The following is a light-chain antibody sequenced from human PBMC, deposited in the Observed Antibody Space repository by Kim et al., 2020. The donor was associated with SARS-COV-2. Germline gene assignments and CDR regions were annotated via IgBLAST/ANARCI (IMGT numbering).Light chain of an antibody. CDR3: QQYNNWPPIT. J-gene: IGKJ5*01. Sequence: APGERDNLSCRASLSVSSNLAWYQQKPGQAPRLLIYGASIRATGIPARFSGSGSGTEFTLTISILQSEDFAVYYCQQYNNWPPITFGQGTRLEIK. CDR2: GAS. V-gene: IGKV3D-15*03. CDR1: LSVSSN.